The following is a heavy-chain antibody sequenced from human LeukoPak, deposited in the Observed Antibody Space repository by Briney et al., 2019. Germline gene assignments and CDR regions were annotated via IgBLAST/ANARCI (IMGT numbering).Heavy chain of an antibody. Sequence: ASVKVSCKASGYTFTSYYMHWVRQAPGQGLEWMGIINPSGGSTSYAQKFQGRVTMTRDTSTSTDYMELSSLRSEDTAVYYCAREEYYDSSGRLFDYWGQGTLVTVSS. CDR1: GYTFTSYY. CDR3: AREEYYDSSGRLFDY. V-gene: IGHV1-46*01. CDR2: INPSGGST. J-gene: IGHJ4*02. D-gene: IGHD3-22*01.